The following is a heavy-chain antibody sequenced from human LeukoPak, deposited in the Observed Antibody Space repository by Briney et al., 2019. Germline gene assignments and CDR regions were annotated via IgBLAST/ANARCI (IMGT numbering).Heavy chain of an antibody. CDR2: INPSGGST. Sequence: ASVKVSCKAPGYTFTSYYMHWVRQAPGQGLVWMGIINPSGGSTSYAQKFQGRVTMTRDTSTSTVYMELSSLRSEDTAVYYCARDQATVTTVGWFDPWGQGTLVTVSS. J-gene: IGHJ5*02. D-gene: IGHD4-17*01. CDR3: ARDQATVTTVGWFDP. CDR1: GYTFTSYY. V-gene: IGHV1-46*01.